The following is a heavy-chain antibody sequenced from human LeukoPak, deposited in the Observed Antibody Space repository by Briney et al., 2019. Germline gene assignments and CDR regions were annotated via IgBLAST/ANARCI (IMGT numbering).Heavy chain of an antibody. CDR1: GTPISRHH. J-gene: IGHJ5*01. D-gene: IGHD3-10*01. CDR2: FSTTGST. Sequence: SETLSLTCTVSGTPISRHHWSWLPQSGGLGQGWLGHFSTTGSTTYNPSLEGRVTMSEDTSHTQLSLTLSSVTAADTAVYFCARQDGLWVGDLGGWFDFWGQGIQVTVSS. CDR3: ARQDGLWVGDLGGWFDF. V-gene: IGHV4-4*09.